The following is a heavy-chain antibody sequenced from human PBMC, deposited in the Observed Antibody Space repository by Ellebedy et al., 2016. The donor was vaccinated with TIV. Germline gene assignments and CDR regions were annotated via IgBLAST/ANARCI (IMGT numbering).Heavy chain of an antibody. CDR2: MNPNSGNT. D-gene: IGHD2-8*01. CDR3: ARGLYCTNGVCYTQPFDY. CDR1: GYTFTSYD. J-gene: IGHJ4*02. V-gene: IGHV1-8*01. Sequence: AASVKVSCKASGYTFTSYDINWVRQATGQGLEWMGWMNPNSGNTGYAQKFQGRVTMTRNTSISTAYMELSSLRSEDTAVYYCARGLYCTNGVCYTQPFDYWGQGTLVTVSS.